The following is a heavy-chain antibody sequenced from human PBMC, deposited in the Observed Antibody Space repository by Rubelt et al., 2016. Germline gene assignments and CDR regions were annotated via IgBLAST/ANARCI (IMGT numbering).Heavy chain of an antibody. CDR1: GDSISSYY. Sequence: QVQLQESGPGLVKPSETLSLTCTVSGDSISSYYWSWIRQPPGQGLGWIAYIFYSGSTNYNPSLKNRVTISVDTSKNKFTLKLSPVTAADTAVYYCARHLYDTYYYNAMYVWGQGTTITVSS. D-gene: IGHD3-22*01. CDR3: ARHLYDTYYYNAMYV. J-gene: IGHJ6*02. V-gene: IGHV4-59*08. CDR2: IFYSGST.